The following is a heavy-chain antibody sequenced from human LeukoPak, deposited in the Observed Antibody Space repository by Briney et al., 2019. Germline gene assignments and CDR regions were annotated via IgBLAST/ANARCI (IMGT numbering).Heavy chain of an antibody. J-gene: IGHJ4*02. Sequence: SETLSLTCSVSGGSISGSGYYWAWIRQPPGKGLEWIGSIYYTGSTHYNSSLKSRVTMSVDASKNQFSLKLSSVTAADTAVYYCASPLGGFDNWGQGTLVTVSS. CDR2: IYYTGST. CDR1: GGSISGSGYY. CDR3: ASPLGGFDN. D-gene: IGHD3-16*01. V-gene: IGHV4-39*01.